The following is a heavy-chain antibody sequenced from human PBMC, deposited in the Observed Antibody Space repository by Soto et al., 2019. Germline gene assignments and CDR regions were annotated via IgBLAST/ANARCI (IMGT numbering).Heavy chain of an antibody. V-gene: IGHV3-48*01. D-gene: IGHD3-3*01. CDR2: ISSSSSTI. CDR3: ARYNDFYNLYYYYYYMDV. CDR1: GFTFSSYS. Sequence: GGSLRLSCAASGFTFSSYSMNWVRQAPGKGLEWVSYISSSSSTIYYADSVKGRFTISRDNAKNSLYLQMNSLRAEDTAVYYCARYNDFYNLYYYYYYMDVWGKGTTVTVSS. J-gene: IGHJ6*03.